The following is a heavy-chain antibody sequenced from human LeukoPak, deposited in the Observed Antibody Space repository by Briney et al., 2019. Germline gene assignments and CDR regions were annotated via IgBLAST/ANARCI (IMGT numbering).Heavy chain of an antibody. CDR2: IIPVLNIT. V-gene: IGHV1-69*04. CDR3: AKDQGLTAPPPYGLDV. Sequence: SVKVSCKTSGGTFSSSAITWVRQAPGQGLEWMGRIIPVLNITTYAQKFQGRVTITADTSTSTVYMELSSLRSEETAVYYCAKDQGLTAPPPYGLDVWGQGTTVIVTS. D-gene: IGHD5-18*01. J-gene: IGHJ6*02. CDR1: GGTFSSSA.